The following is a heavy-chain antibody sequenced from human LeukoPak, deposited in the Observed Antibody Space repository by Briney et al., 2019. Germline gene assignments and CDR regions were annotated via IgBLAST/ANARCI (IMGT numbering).Heavy chain of an antibody. CDR3: AKDQYGWGSWHAFDI. J-gene: IGHJ3*02. Sequence: TGGSLRLSCAASGFTFNNYAMSWVRQAPGKGLEWVSLISGSGGTTYYADSVKGRFTISRDNSKNTLYLQMNSLRAEDTAVYYCAKDQYGWGSWHAFDIWGQGTMVTVSS. CDR2: ISGSGGTT. CDR1: GFTFNNYA. V-gene: IGHV3-23*01. D-gene: IGHD3-10*01.